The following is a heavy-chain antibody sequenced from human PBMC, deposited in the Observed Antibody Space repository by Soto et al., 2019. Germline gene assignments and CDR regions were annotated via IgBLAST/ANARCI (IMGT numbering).Heavy chain of an antibody. D-gene: IGHD5-18*01. CDR1: GFTFSSDA. CDR3: AKDFGNSYGYDAFDI. Sequence: GGSLRLSCAASGFTFSSDAMSWVRQAPGKGLEWVSAISGSGGSTYYADSVKGRFTISRDNSKNTLYLQMNSLRAEDTAVYYCAKDFGNSYGYDAFDIWGKGTMVTLSS. V-gene: IGHV3-23*01. CDR2: ISGSGGST. J-gene: IGHJ3*02.